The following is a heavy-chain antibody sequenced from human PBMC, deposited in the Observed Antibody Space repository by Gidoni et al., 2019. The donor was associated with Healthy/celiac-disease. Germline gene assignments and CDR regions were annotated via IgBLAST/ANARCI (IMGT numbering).Heavy chain of an antibody. CDR2: ISYDGSNT. V-gene: IGHV3-30*18. CDR3: AKDLGRSGYSYGPRGMDV. J-gene: IGHJ6*02. D-gene: IGHD5-18*01. Sequence: QVQLVESGGGVVQPGRSLRLACAASGFTVSSYGMHWVRQAPGKGLEWVAVISYDGSNTYYADSVKGRFTISRDNSKNTLYLQMNSLRAEDTSVYYCAKDLGRSGYSYGPRGMDVWGQGTTVTVSS. CDR1: GFTVSSYG.